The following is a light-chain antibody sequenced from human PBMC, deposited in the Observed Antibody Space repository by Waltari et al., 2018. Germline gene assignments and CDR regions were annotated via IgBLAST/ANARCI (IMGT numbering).Light chain of an antibody. Sequence: QSALTQPASVSGSPGQSGSISCPGTSCDVGDSNSVSWFQDRPGQGPKVIIYVVSDRPSGVPARFSGSKSGNTASLAISGLQAEDEADYYCSSESSDKVVLFGGGTKVTVL. J-gene: IGLJ3*02. V-gene: IGLV2-14*03. CDR3: SSESSDKVVL. CDR1: SCDVGDSNS. CDR2: VVS.